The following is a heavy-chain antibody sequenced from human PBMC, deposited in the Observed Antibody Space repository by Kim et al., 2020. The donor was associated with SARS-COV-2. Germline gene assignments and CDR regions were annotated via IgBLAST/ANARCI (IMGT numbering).Heavy chain of an antibody. Sequence: GGSLRLSCTASGFTLRSYSMNWVRQAPGKGLEWVSSISSTSNYIWYSASVKGRFTISRDNAKNSLYLQMNNLRAEETALYYCARAAGGYGAYMLDFWGEG. CDR2: ISSTSNYI. D-gene: IGHD4-17*01. CDR3: ARAAGGYGAYMLDF. V-gene: IGHV3-21*06. CDR1: GFTLRSYS. J-gene: IGHJ4*02.